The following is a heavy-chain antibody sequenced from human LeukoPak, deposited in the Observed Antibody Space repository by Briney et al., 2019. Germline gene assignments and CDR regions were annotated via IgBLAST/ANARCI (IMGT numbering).Heavy chain of an antibody. Sequence: SETLSLTCGVSGASTSSYYWSWIRQPPGKGLEWIGYIYYSGSTNYNPSLKSRVTISVDTSKNQFSLKLSSVTAADTAVYYCARLRVDTAVVWYFDSWGQGSLVTVSS. V-gene: IGHV4-59*08. D-gene: IGHD5-18*01. J-gene: IGHJ4*02. CDR2: IYYSGST. CDR3: ARLRVDTAVVWYFDS. CDR1: GASTSSYY.